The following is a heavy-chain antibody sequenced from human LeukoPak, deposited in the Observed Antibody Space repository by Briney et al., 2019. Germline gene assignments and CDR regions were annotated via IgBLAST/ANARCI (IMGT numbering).Heavy chain of an antibody. CDR1: GGTFSSYA. Sequence: ASVKVSCKASGGTFSSYAISWVRQAPGQGLEWMGRIIPILGIANYAQKFQGRVTITADKSTSTAYMELSSLRSEDTAVYYCARSSPDYGDYEGTEYFQHWGQGTLVTVSS. D-gene: IGHD4-17*01. J-gene: IGHJ1*01. CDR2: IIPILGIA. V-gene: IGHV1-69*04. CDR3: ARSSPDYGDYEGTEYFQH.